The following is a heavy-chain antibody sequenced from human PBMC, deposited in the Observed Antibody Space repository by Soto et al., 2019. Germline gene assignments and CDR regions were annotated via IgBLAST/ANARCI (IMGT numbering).Heavy chain of an antibody. CDR3: ARDLMPAAGFDY. CDR1: GFTFSRSW. V-gene: IGHV3-7*01. D-gene: IGHD6-13*01. J-gene: IGHJ4*02. Sequence: EVQLVESGGGLVQPGGSLRLSCAASGFTFSRSWMSWVRQAPGKGLEWVAKIKQDGSEKYYVDSVKGRFTISRDNAKNSLYLQMTSLRADDTAVYFCARDLMPAAGFDYWSQGTLVTVSS. CDR2: IKQDGSEK.